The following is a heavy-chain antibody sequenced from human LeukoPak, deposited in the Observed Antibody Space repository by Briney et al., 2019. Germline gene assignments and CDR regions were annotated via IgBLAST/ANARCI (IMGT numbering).Heavy chain of an antibody. Sequence: SETLSPTCAVYGGSFSGYYWSWIRQPPGKGLEWIGEINHSGSTNYNPSLKSRVTISVDTSKNQFSLKLSSVTAADTAVYYCARAYDFWSGYSEENAFDIWGQGTMVTVSS. CDR2: INHSGST. CDR3: ARAYDFWSGYSEENAFDI. V-gene: IGHV4-34*01. D-gene: IGHD3-3*01. J-gene: IGHJ3*02. CDR1: GGSFSGYY.